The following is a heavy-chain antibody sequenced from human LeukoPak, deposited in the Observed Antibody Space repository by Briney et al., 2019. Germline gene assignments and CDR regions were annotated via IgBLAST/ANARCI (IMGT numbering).Heavy chain of an antibody. J-gene: IGHJ4*02. CDR2: INPNSGGT. Sequence: ALVKVSCKASGYTFTGYYMHWVRQAPGQGLEWMGWINPNSGGTNYAQKFQGRVTMTRDTSISTAYMELSRLRSDDTAVYYCARVPSTYYDSSGYRDYWGQGTLVTVSS. V-gene: IGHV1-2*02. D-gene: IGHD3-22*01. CDR3: ARVPSTYYDSSGYRDY. CDR1: GYTFTGYY.